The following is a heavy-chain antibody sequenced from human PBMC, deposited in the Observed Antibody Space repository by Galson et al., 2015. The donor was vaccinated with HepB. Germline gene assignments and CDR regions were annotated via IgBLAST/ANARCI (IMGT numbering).Heavy chain of an antibody. J-gene: IGHJ6*02. CDR2: INSDGSST. D-gene: IGHD2-15*01. V-gene: IGHV3-74*01. CDR1: GFTFSSYW. Sequence: SLRLSCAASGFTFSSYWMHWVRHAPGKGLVWVSRINSDGSSTSYADSVKGRFTISRDNAKNTLYLQMNSLRAEDTAVYYCAREVVVVVAATPLAYYYYGMDVWGQGTTVTVSS. CDR3: AREVVVVVAATPLAYYYYGMDV.